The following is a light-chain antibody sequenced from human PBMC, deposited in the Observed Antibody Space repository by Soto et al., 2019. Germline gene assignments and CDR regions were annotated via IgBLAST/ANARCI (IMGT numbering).Light chain of an antibody. CDR2: GNS. CDR3: QSYASSLSGWV. Sequence: QPVLTQPPSVSGAPGQRVTISCTGSSSNIGAGYDVHWYQQLPGTAPKLLIYGNSNRPSGVPDRFSGSKSGTSASLAITGLQAEDEADYYCQSYASSLSGWVFGGGTKVTVL. CDR1: SSNIGAGYD. J-gene: IGLJ3*02. V-gene: IGLV1-40*01.